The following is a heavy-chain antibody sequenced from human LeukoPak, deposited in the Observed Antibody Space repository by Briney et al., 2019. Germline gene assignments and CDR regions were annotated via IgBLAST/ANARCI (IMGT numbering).Heavy chain of an antibody. CDR2: INPSGGST. CDR3: AKDKFDGSGYQFDS. D-gene: IGHD3-10*01. V-gene: IGHV1-46*01. Sequence: ASVKVSCKASGYTFTSYYMHWVRQAPGQGLEWMGIINPSGGSTSYAQKLQGRVTMTTDTSTSTAYMELRSLRSDDTAVYYCAKDKFDGSGYQFDSWGQGSLVIVSS. CDR1: GYTFTSYY. J-gene: IGHJ4*02.